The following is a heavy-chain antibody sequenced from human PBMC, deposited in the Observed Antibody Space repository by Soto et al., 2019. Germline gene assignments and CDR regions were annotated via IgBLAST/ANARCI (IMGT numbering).Heavy chain of an antibody. CDR1: GFTFSNAW. J-gene: IGHJ6*02. CDR3: TTDTRPLRPIWFGELIDV. V-gene: IGHV3-15*07. Sequence: PGGSLRLSCAASGFTFSNAWMNWVRQAPGKGLEWVGRIKSKTDGGTTDYAAPVKGRFTISRDDSKNTLYLQMNSLKTEDTAVYYCTTDTRPLRPIWFGELIDVWSQGTTVTVSS. D-gene: IGHD3-10*01. CDR2: IKSKTDGGTT.